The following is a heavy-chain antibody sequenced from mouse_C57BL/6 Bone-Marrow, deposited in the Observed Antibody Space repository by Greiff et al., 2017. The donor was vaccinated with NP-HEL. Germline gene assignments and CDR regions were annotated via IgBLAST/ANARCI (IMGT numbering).Heavy chain of an antibody. CDR3: AREEGGWPLRGGYFDY. Sequence: QVQLQQPGAELVKPGASVKMSCKASGYTFTSYWITWVKQRPGQGLEWIGDIYPGSGSTNYNEKFKSKATLTVDTSSSTAYMQLSSLTSEDSAVYYCAREEGGWPLRGGYFDYWGQGTTLTVSS. CDR2: IYPGSGST. V-gene: IGHV1-55*01. D-gene: IGHD1-1*01. CDR1: GYTFTSYW. J-gene: IGHJ2*01.